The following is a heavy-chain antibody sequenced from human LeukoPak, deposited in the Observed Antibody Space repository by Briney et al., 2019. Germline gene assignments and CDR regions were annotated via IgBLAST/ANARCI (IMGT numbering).Heavy chain of an antibody. CDR1: GFTFSSYS. CDR2: ISSSSSYI. V-gene: IGHV3-21*01. J-gene: IGHJ4*02. Sequence: GGSLRLSCAASGFTFSSYSMNWVRQAPGKGLEWVSSISSSSSYIYYADSVEGRFTISRDNAKNSLYLQMNSLGAEDTAVYYCARTYCTNGVCYWYYFDYWGQGTLVTVSS. D-gene: IGHD2-8*01. CDR3: ARTYCTNGVCYWYYFDY.